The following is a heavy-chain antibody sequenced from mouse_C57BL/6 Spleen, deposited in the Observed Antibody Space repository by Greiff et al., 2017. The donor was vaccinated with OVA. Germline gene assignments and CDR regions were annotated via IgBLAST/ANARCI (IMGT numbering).Heavy chain of an antibody. V-gene: IGHV1-55*01. Sequence: VQLQESGAELVKPGASVKMSCKASGYTFNSYWIPWVKQRPGQGLEWIGDIYPGSGSTNYNEKFKGKATLTADTSSNTAYMQLSSLTSEDSAVYSGELVTTLFYWFDYWGQGTTLTVSS. D-gene: IGHD2-12*01. CDR2: IYPGSGST. CDR3: ELVTTLFYWFDY. J-gene: IGHJ2*01. CDR1: GYTFNSYW.